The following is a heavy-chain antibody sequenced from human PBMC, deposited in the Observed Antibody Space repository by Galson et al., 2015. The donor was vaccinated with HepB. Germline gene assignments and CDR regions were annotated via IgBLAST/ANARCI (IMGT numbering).Heavy chain of an antibody. CDR3: AKEGQLIRGVLTN. V-gene: IGHV3-23*01. Sequence: SLRLSCAASGFTFNNYAMTWVRQAPGKGLEWVSVITGDGGGTYVADSVKGRFTISRDDFKNTVYMQMNGLRVGDTAVYYCAKEGQLIRGVLTNWGQGTLVTVSS. J-gene: IGHJ4*02. CDR1: GFTFNNYA. CDR2: ITGDGGGT. D-gene: IGHD3-10*01.